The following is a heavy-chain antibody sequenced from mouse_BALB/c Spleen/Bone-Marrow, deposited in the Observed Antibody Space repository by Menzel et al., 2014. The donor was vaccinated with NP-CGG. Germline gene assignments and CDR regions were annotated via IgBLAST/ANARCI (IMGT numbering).Heavy chain of an antibody. CDR3: PRGGDDFSLDY. Sequence: QVQLQQSGTELVMPGASVKMSCKASGYAFTDRWIHWVKQRPGQGLEWIGAIDTSDSYTNYNQKFKVKATLTVDESSSTAYIHHSSLTSEDSAVYYGPRGGDDFSLDYWGQRTPVTVSS. CDR2: IDTSDSYT. D-gene: IGHD2-4*01. V-gene: IGHV1-69*01. CDR1: GYAFTDRW. J-gene: IGHJ4*01.